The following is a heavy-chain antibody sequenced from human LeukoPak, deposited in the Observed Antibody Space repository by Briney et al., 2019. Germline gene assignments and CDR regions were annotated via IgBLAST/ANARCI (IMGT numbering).Heavy chain of an antibody. CDR3: ARDNYDI. V-gene: IGHV3-7*01. CDR1: GFKVRNNW. CDR2: INQDESQK. J-gene: IGHJ4*02. D-gene: IGHD3-9*01. Sequence: PGGSRRLSCAVSGFKVRNNWMSWVRLAPGKGLEYVANINQDESQKYYVDSVKGRFTISKDNAKNSLNLQMNSLRAEDTGVYYCARDNYDIRGQGTLVTVSS.